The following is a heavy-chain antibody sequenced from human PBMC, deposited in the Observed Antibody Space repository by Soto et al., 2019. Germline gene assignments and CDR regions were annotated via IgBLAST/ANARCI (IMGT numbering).Heavy chain of an antibody. CDR1: GGTFSKYS. CDR3: ASTGYCKGSSCYSRHYYGMDV. J-gene: IGHJ6*02. CDR2: ITPFVDTS. Sequence: QVRLVQSGAEVKKPGSSVKVSCKVSGGTFSKYSLSWVRQTPGQGLEWMGGITPFVDTSNYAQRFLGRVTITAEKPTNTAFLEVRGLRSEDTALFFCASTGYCKGSSCYSRHYYGMDVWGQGTTVTVSS. V-gene: IGHV1-69*06. D-gene: IGHD2-21*01.